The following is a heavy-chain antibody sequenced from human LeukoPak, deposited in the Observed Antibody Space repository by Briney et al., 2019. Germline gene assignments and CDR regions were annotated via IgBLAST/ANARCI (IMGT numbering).Heavy chain of an antibody. D-gene: IGHD6-13*01. CDR3: AGSSWSNELFDY. CDR2: ISNDGSRK. J-gene: IGHJ4*02. Sequence: GGSLRLSCAPSGFTFSRHGMHWVRQAPGKGLEWVAIISNDGSRKYYAHSVKGRFTISRDNSKNTLYLQMNSLRAEDTAVYYCAGSSWSNELFDYWGQGTLVTVSS. V-gene: IGHV3-30*03. CDR1: GFTFSRHG.